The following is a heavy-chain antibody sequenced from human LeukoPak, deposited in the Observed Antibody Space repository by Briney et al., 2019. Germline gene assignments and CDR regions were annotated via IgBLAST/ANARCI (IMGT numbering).Heavy chain of an antibody. CDR2: IYYSGST. V-gene: IGHV4-39*01. Sequence: PSETLSLTCTVSGGSISSSNYYWGWIRQPPGKGLEWIGSIYYSGSTYYNPSLKSRVTISVDASKNQFSLKLSSVTAADTAVYYCAGRVIAAAGTSPVRYFQHWGQGTLVTVSS. J-gene: IGHJ1*01. D-gene: IGHD6-13*01. CDR1: GGSISSSNYY. CDR3: AGRVIAAAGTSPVRYFQH.